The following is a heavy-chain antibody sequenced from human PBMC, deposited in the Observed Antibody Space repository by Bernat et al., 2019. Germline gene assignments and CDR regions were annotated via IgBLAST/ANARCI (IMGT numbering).Heavy chain of an antibody. CDR3: AKVRMDAGTTDY. V-gene: IGHV3-43*02. CDR1: GFTFDDYA. J-gene: IGHJ4*02. CDR2: ISGDGGST. Sequence: EVQLVESGGGVVQPGGSLRLSCAASGFTFDDYAMHWVRQAPGKGLEWVSLISGDGGSTYYADSVKGRFTISRDNSKNSLYLQMNSLRTEDTALFYCAKVRMDAGTTDYWGQGTLVTVSS. D-gene: IGHD1-1*01.